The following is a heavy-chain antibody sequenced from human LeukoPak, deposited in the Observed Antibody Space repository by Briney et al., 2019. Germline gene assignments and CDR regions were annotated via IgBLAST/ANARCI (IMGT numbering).Heavy chain of an antibody. Sequence: PSETLSLTCTVSGVSISSSNSYWGWIRQPPGRGLEWIGSIYYSGNTYYNASLKSRVTISIDTSKNQFSLKLRFVTAADTAVYYCARELTGDLFDPWGQGTLVTVSS. D-gene: IGHD3-9*01. CDR2: IYYSGNT. CDR3: ARELTGDLFDP. CDR1: GVSISSSNSY. V-gene: IGHV4-39*07. J-gene: IGHJ5*02.